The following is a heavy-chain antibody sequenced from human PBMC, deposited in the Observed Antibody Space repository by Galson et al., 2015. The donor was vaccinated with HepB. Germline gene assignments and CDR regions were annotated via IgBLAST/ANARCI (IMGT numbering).Heavy chain of an antibody. J-gene: IGHJ3*02. Sequence: SLRLSCAASIFTFSNYWMHWVRQPPGKGLVWVSRINSDGSSTSYADSVKGRFTISRDNAKNTLYLQMNSLRAEDTAVYYCARRVSFGEGAFDIWGQGTMVTVSS. CDR3: ARRVSFGEGAFDI. D-gene: IGHD3-10*01. CDR1: IFTFSNYW. CDR2: INSDGSST. V-gene: IGHV3-74*01.